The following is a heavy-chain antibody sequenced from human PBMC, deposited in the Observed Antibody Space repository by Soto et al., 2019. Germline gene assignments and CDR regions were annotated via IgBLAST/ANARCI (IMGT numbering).Heavy chain of an antibody. CDR2: IKEGGSEK. Sequence: GGSLRLSCAASGFTFSNAWMNWVRQAPGKGLEWLANIKEGGSEKYYVDSLKGRFTISRDNAKNSLYVQMNSLRVEDTAVYYCARGGIGYCTGGSCYYTAFDIWGQGSMVTVSS. V-gene: IGHV3-7*01. CDR3: ARGGIGYCTGGSCYYTAFDI. J-gene: IGHJ3*02. D-gene: IGHD2-15*01. CDR1: GFTFSNAW.